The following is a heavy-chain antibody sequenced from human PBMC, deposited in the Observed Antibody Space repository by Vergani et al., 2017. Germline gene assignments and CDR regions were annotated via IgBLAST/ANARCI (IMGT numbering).Heavy chain of an antibody. J-gene: IGHJ6*03. CDR1: GGTFSSYA. CDR2: IIPIFGTA. CDR3: ARDWRGRRTDYYYYYMDV. Sequence: QVQLVQSGAEVKKPGSSVKVSCKASGGTFSSYAISWVRQAPGQGLEWMGGIIPIFGTANYAQKFQGRVTITADESTSTAYMELSSLRSEDTAVYYCARDWRGRRTDYYYYYMDVWGQGTTVTVSS. D-gene: IGHD3-3*01. V-gene: IGHV1-69*01.